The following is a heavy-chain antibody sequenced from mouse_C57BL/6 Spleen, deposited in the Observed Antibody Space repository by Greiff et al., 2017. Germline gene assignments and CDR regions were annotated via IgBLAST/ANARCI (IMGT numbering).Heavy chain of an antibody. V-gene: IGHV1-72*01. CDR3: ARGGDTVVVRDAMDY. D-gene: IGHD1-1*01. J-gene: IGHJ4*01. CDR1: GYTFTSYW. Sequence: VQLQQPGAELVKPGASVKLSCKASGYTFTSYWMHWVKQRPGRGLEWIGRIGPNSGGTKYNEKFKSQATLSVDKPSSTAYMQLSSLTSEGSAVYNCARGGDTVVVRDAMDYWGQGTSVTVSS. CDR2: IGPNSGGT.